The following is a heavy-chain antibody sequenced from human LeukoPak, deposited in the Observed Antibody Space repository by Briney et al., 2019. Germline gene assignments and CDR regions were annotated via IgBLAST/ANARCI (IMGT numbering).Heavy chain of an antibody. CDR1: GYTFTSYA. CDR2: INTNTGNP. Sequence: ASVKVSCKASGYTFTSYAMNWVRQAPGQGLEWMGWINTNTGNPTYAQGFTGRFVFSLDTSVSTAYLQISSLKAEDTAVYYCARVSITMVRGVINPPYWFDPWGQGTLVTVSS. D-gene: IGHD3-10*01. CDR3: ARVSITMVRGVINPPYWFDP. J-gene: IGHJ5*02. V-gene: IGHV7-4-1*02.